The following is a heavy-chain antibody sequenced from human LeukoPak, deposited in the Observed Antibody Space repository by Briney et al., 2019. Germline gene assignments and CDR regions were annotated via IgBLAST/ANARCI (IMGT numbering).Heavy chain of an antibody. J-gene: IGHJ6*02. CDR1: GGTFSSYA. V-gene: IGHV1-69*13. CDR2: IIPIFGTA. D-gene: IGHD3-3*01. Sequence: ASVKVSCKASGGTFSSYAISWVRQAPGHGLEWMGVIIPIFGTANYAQKFQGRVTITADESTSTAYMELSSLRSEDTAVYYCASALGVVPSHYGMDVWGQGTTVTVSS. CDR3: ASALGVVPSHYGMDV.